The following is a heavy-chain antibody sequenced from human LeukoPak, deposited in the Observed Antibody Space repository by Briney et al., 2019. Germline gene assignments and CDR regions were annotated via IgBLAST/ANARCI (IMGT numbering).Heavy chain of an antibody. J-gene: IGHJ4*02. CDR1: GFTFSSYG. CDR3: ARAHYYDSSAYFDY. CDR2: IWYDGSNK. Sequence: HPGGSLRLSCAASGFTFSSYGMHWVRQAPGKGLEWVAVIWYDGSNKYYADSVKGRFTISRDNSKNTLYLQMNSLRAEDTAVYYCARAHYYDSSAYFDYWGQGTLVTVSS. V-gene: IGHV3-33*01. D-gene: IGHD3-22*01.